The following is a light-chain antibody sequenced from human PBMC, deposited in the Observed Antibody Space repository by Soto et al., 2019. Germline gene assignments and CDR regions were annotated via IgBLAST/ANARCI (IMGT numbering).Light chain of an antibody. CDR1: QSVDNNY. CDR2: DAY. Sequence: EIVLTQSPGTLSLSPGERATLSCRASQSVDNNYLVWFQQKPGQAPRLLIEDAYRRATGIPDRFSGSGSGKDFTLTINRLEPEDFAVYYCQQCSISPLTFGGGTKVEIK. J-gene: IGKJ4*01. V-gene: IGKV3-20*01. CDR3: QQCSISPLT.